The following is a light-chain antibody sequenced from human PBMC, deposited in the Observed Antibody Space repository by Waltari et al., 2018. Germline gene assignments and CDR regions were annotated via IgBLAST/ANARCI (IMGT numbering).Light chain of an antibody. CDR1: QSLVHDNGNTY. J-gene: IGKJ1*01. V-gene: IGKV2-24*01. Sequence: DPVLTQTPLSSPVTLGQPASISCRSSQSLVHDNGNTYLSWLHQRPGQPPRLLIYKISNRFSGVPDRFSGSGAGTDFTQHISRVETDDVGIYYCMQATHFPRTFGQGTKVEIK. CDR3: MQATHFPRT. CDR2: KIS.